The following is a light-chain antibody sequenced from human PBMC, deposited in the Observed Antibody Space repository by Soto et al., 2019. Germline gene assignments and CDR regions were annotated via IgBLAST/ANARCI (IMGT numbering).Light chain of an antibody. CDR1: QSVSSYF. CDR2: GAS. Sequence: EIVLTQSPGTLSLSPGERATLSCRASQSVSSYFLAWYQQKPGQAPRLLIFGASDRATGIPDRFSGSGSGTDFILTISRLEPEDFAVYYCQQYGNSPYTFGQGTKLEIK. CDR3: QQYGNSPYT. V-gene: IGKV3-20*01. J-gene: IGKJ2*01.